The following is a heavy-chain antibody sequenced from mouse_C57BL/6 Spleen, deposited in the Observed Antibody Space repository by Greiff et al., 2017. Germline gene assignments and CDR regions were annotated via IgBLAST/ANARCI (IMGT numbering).Heavy chain of an antibody. CDR2: ISGGGGNT. D-gene: IGHD1-1*01. V-gene: IGHV5-9*01. CDR1: GFTFSSYT. Sequence: EVKLVESGGGLVKPGGSLKLSCAASGFTFSSYTMSWVRQTPEKRLEWVATISGGGGNTYYPDSVKGRFTISRDNAKNTLYLQMSSLRSEDTALYYCARNYGSSSWFAYWGQGTLVTVSA. CDR3: ARNYGSSSWFAY. J-gene: IGHJ3*01.